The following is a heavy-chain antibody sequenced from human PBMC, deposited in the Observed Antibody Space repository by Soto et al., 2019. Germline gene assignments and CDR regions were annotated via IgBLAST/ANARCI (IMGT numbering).Heavy chain of an antibody. CDR2: ISYDGSNK. V-gene: IGHV3-30-3*01. D-gene: IGHD6-13*01. Sequence: GGSLRLSCAASGFTFSSYAMHWVRQAPGKGLEWVAVISYDGSNKYYADSVKGRFTISRGNSKNTLYLQMNSLRAEDTAVYYCASNPLRLSSSWYSNWGQGTLVTVSS. CDR1: GFTFSSYA. J-gene: IGHJ4*02. CDR3: ASNPLRLSSSWYSN.